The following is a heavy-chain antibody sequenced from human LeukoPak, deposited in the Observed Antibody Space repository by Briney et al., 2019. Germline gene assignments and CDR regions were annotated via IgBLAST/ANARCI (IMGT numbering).Heavy chain of an antibody. CDR1: GFTLSSYE. V-gene: IGHV3-48*03. D-gene: IGHD3-22*01. J-gene: IGHJ6*03. CDR3: AREGYDSSGYYYYYYYMDV. CDR2: IDYSGGST. Sequence: GGSLRLSCTASGFTLSSYEMSWIRQAPGKGLEWVSSIDYSGGSTHYADSVKGRFTISRDNAKNSLYLQMNSLRAEDTAVYYCAREGYDSSGYYYYYYYMDVWGKGTTVTISS.